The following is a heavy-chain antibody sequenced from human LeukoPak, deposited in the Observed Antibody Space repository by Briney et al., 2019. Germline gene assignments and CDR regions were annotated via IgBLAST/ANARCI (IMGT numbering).Heavy chain of an antibody. J-gene: IGHJ6*02. CDR2: IYYSGST. V-gene: IGHV4-59*01. D-gene: IGHD6-13*01. CDR3: ARDSVEVAAAGKRGNYYYGMDV. Sequence: PSETLSLTCTVSGGSISSYYWSWIRQPPGKGLEWIGYIYYSGSTNYNPSLKSRVTISVDTSKNQFSLKLSSVTAADTAVYYCARDSVEVAAAGKRGNYYYGMDVWGQGTTVTVSS. CDR1: GGSISSYY.